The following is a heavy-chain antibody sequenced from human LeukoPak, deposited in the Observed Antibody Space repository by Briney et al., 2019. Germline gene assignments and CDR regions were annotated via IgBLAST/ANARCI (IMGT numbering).Heavy chain of an antibody. Sequence: TLSLTCTVSGGSISNTDYYWSWLRQPPGKGLEWIGYIFYNGNTYYNPSLKSRVTISVDTSKNQFSLRLSSVTAADTAVYYCARVKDCSSTSCYGDDAFDIWGQGTMVTVSS. CDR2: IFYNGNT. CDR1: GGSISNTDYY. CDR3: ARVKDCSSTSCYGDDAFDI. V-gene: IGHV4-30-4*08. D-gene: IGHD2-2*01. J-gene: IGHJ3*02.